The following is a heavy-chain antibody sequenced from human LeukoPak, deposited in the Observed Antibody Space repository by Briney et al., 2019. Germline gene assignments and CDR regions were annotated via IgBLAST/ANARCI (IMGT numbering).Heavy chain of an antibody. CDR3: AKDAYYYGSGW. V-gene: IGHV3-23*01. CDR2: ISDNGGST. J-gene: IGHJ4*02. CDR1: GFTFSSYA. D-gene: IGHD3-10*01. Sequence: GVSLRLSCAASGFTFSSYAMSWVRQGPGKGLEWVSAISDNGGSTNYADSVKGRFTIFRDNSKNTLYLQMNSLRAEDTAVYYCAKDAYYYGSGWWGQGTLVTVSS.